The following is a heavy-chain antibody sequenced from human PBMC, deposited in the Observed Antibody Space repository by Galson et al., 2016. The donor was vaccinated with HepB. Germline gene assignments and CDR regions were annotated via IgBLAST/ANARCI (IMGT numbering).Heavy chain of an antibody. CDR2: ISWISLII. Sequence: SLRLSCAASGLTFDDHAMHWVRHAPGKGLEWVSGISWISLIIVYADSVKGRFTVSRDNAENSLYLQVNSMRPEDSAFYYCAKDKSPYASTWIDYWGQGTLVTVSP. CDR1: GLTFDDHA. CDR3: AKDKSPYASTWIDY. D-gene: IGHD2-2*01. V-gene: IGHV3-9*01. J-gene: IGHJ4*02.